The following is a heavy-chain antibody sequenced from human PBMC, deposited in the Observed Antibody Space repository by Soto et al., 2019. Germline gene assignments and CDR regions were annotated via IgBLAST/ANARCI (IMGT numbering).Heavy chain of an antibody. CDR3: ARHSSSWPAHFDY. V-gene: IGHV1-2*04. D-gene: IGHD6-13*01. CDR2: INPNSGGT. J-gene: IGHJ4*02. Sequence: GASVKGSCKASGYTFTGYYMHWVRQAPGQGLEWMGWINPNSGGTNYAQKFQGWVTMTRDTSISTAYMELSRLRSDDTAVYYCARHSSSWPAHFDYWGQGTLVTVSS. CDR1: GYTFTGYY.